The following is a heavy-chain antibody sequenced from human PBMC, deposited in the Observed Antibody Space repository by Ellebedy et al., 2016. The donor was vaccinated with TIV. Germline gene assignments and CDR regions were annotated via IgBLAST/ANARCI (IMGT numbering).Heavy chain of an antibody. D-gene: IGHD6-19*01. CDR1: GFTFDNYA. J-gene: IGHJ4*02. V-gene: IGHV3-30-3*01. CDR3: ARESEAGTGGFDY. CDR2: IPYNGYNE. Sequence: GESLKISCAASGFTFDNYAMHWVRQAPGKGLEWVAFIPYNGYNEFYADSLKGRFTISRDNSKNTLYLQMNSLRADDTAVYHCARESEAGTGGFDYWGQGTLVSVSS.